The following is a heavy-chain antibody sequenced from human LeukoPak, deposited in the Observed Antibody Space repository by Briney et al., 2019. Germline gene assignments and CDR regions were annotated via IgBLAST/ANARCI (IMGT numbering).Heavy chain of an antibody. CDR3: AKDSCSSTSCYIAY. D-gene: IGHD2-2*02. J-gene: IGHJ4*02. CDR1: GFTFSSYG. Sequence: PGGSLRLSCAASGFTFSSYGMHWVRQAPGKGLEWVAFIRYDGSNKYYADSVKGRFTISRDNSKNTLYLQMNSLRAEDTAVYYCAKDSCSSTSCYIAYWGQGTLVTVSS. CDR2: IRYDGSNK. V-gene: IGHV3-30*02.